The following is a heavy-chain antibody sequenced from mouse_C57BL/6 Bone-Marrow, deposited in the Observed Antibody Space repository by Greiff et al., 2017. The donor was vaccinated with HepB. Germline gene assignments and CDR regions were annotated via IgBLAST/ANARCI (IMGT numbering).Heavy chain of an antibody. D-gene: IGHD2-12*01. V-gene: IGHV1-50*01. CDR2: IDPSDSYT. CDR1: GYTFTSYW. CDR3: ARQASYYDAMDY. Sequence: QVQLQQPGAELVKPGASVKLSCKASGYTFTSYWMQWVKQRPGQGLEWIGEIDPSDSYTNYNQKFKGKATLTVDTSSSTAYMQLSSLTSEDFAVYYCARQASYYDAMDYWGQGTSVTVSS. J-gene: IGHJ4*01.